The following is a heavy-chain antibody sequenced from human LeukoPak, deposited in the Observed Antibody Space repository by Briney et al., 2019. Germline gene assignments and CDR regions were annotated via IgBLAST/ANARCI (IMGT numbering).Heavy chain of an antibody. Sequence: SETLSLTCTVSGYSISSGYYWGWIRQPPGKGLEWIGSIHHSGSTYYNPSLKSRVTISVDTSKNQFSLKLSSVTAADTAMYYCARVGNGGSFFDYWGQGTLVTVSS. V-gene: IGHV4-38-2*02. J-gene: IGHJ4*02. CDR3: ARVGNGGSFFDY. D-gene: IGHD2-15*01. CDR2: IHHSGST. CDR1: GYSISSGYY.